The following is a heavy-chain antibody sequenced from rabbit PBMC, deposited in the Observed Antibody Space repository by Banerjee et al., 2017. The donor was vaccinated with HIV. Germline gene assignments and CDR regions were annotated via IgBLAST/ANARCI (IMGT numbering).Heavy chain of an antibody. J-gene: IGHJ4*01. V-gene: IGHV1S45*01. CDR3: ARAGGTVNGLKL. D-gene: IGHD4-2*01. CDR1: GFSFSNKYV. Sequence: QEQLEESGGDLVKPEGSLTLTCTASGFSFSNKYVMCWVRQAPGKGLEWIACINTISGDTVYATWAKGRFTTSKTSSTTVTLQMTSLTAADTATYFCARAGGTVNGLKLWGQGSLVTVS. CDR2: INTISGDT.